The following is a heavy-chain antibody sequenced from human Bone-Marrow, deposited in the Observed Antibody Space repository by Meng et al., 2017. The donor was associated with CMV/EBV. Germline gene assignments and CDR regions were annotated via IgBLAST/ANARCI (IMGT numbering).Heavy chain of an antibody. J-gene: IGHJ5*02. V-gene: IGHV4-39*07. D-gene: IGHD1-26*01. Sequence: SETLSLTCTVSGGSISSSSYYWGWIRQPPGKGLEWIGSIYYSGSTYYNPSLKSRVTISVDTSKNQFSLKLSSVTAADTAVYYCAREWELLVNWFDPWGQGTLVTGSS. CDR3: AREWELLVNWFDP. CDR2: IYYSGST. CDR1: GGSISSSSYY.